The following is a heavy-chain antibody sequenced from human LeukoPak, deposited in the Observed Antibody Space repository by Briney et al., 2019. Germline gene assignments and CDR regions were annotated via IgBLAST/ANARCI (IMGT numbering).Heavy chain of an antibody. CDR1: GYTFTGYY. D-gene: IGHD2-2*01. J-gene: IGHJ4*02. Sequence: ASVKVSCKASGYTFTGYYMHWVRQAPRQGLEWMGWINPNSGGTNYAQKFQGRVTMTRDTSISTAYMELSRLRSDDTAVYYCARVVPAAQTFDYWGQGTLVTASS. CDR2: INPNSGGT. V-gene: IGHV1-2*02. CDR3: ARVVPAAQTFDY.